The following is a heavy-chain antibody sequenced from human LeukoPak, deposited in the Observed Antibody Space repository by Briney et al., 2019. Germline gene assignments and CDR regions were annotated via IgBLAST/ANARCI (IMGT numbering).Heavy chain of an antibody. V-gene: IGHV4-30-2*01. CDR3: ARATYYYGSGSYDH. CDR2: IYHSGST. D-gene: IGHD3-10*01. Sequence: SSETLSLTCTVSGGSISSGGYYWSWIRQPPGKGLEWIGYIYHSGSTYYNPSLKSRVTISVDRSKNQFSLKLSSVTAADTAVYYCARATYYYGSGSYDHWGQGTLVTVSS. CDR1: GGSISSGGYY. J-gene: IGHJ4*02.